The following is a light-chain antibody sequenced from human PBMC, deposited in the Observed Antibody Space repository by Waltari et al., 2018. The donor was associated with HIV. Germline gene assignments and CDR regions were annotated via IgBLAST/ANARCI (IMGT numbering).Light chain of an antibody. V-gene: IGKV1-9*01. CDR2: ATS. Sequence: DIQMTQPPSLLSASVGDRVTIACRASQGIGTSLAWYQQKPGKAPQLLIYATSTLQPGVPSRFSGSGSGTQFTLTISSLQPEDFATYYCQQLKSNPFTFGPGTTVDVK. CDR1: QGIGTS. CDR3: QQLKSNPFT. J-gene: IGKJ3*01.